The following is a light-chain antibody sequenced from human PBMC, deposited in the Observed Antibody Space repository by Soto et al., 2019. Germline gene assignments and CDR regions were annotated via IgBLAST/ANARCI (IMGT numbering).Light chain of an antibody. Sequence: EMVLTQSPGTLSLSPGERATLSCRASQSISGNYLAWYQQKPGQAPRLLIYGASNRATGIPERFSGSGSGTDFTLTICRLEPQEAAMYYCQQYVISVTFGQGTRVEIK. CDR2: GAS. CDR3: QQYVISVT. CDR1: QSISGNY. V-gene: IGKV3-20*01. J-gene: IGKJ5*01.